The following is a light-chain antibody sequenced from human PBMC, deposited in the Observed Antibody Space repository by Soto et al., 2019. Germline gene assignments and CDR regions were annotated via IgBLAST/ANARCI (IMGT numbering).Light chain of an antibody. CDR3: QHYGRSPPSWT. CDR2: DAS. Sequence: EIVLTQSPGTLSLSPGERATLSCRASQSVSSNYLAWYQQKPGQPPRLLISDASSRATGIPDRFSGSGSGTDFILTISGLEPEDFAVYYCQHYGRSPPSWTFDQGTKVEIK. V-gene: IGKV3-20*01. J-gene: IGKJ1*01. CDR1: QSVSSNY.